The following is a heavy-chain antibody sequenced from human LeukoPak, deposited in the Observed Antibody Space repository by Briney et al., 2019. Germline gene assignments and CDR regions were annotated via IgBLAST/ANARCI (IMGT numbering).Heavy chain of an antibody. V-gene: IGHV3-30*18. Sequence: GGSLRLSCAASRFTFSTYGMHWVRQAPGKGLEWVAVISYDGSYTNYADSVKGRFTISRDNSKNTLYLQMNSLRGEDTALYYCAKDGAPNAGYMDVWGKGTTVTVSS. D-gene: IGHD3-16*01. CDR2: ISYDGSYT. CDR1: RFTFSTYG. J-gene: IGHJ6*03. CDR3: AKDGAPNAGYMDV.